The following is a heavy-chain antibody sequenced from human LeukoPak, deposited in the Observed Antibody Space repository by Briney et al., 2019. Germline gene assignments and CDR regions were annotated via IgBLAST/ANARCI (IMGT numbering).Heavy chain of an antibody. CDR3: ARRNYYDSTGYYNN. Sequence: SETLSLTCAVSGGSISSDNWWSWARQPPGKGLEWVGEIHQSGSTNYNPSLKSRVTITVDKSKSQFSLKLGSVTAADTAVYYCARRNYYDSTGYYNNWGRGTLVTVSS. CDR1: GGSISSDNW. V-gene: IGHV4-4*02. J-gene: IGHJ4*02. CDR2: IHQSGST. D-gene: IGHD3-22*01.